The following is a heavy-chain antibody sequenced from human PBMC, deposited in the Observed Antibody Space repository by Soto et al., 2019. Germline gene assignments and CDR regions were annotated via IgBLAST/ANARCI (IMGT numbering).Heavy chain of an antibody. CDR2: ISGSGGST. Sequence: GGSLRLSCAASGFTFSSYAMSWVRQAPGKGLEWVSAISGSGGSTYYADSVKGRFTISRDNSKNTLYLQMNSLSAEDTAVYYCAKDHTMGDIVLMVYAIYFQHWGQGTLVTVSS. CDR1: GFTFSSYA. D-gene: IGHD2-8*01. CDR3: AKDHTMGDIVLMVYAIYFQH. J-gene: IGHJ1*01. V-gene: IGHV3-23*01.